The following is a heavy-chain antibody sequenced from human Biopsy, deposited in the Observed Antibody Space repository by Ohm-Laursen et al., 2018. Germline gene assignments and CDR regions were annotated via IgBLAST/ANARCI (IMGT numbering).Heavy chain of an antibody. Sequence: SLRLSCTASGFTFENYAMNWVRQAPGKGLEWVSGISWNSGSVIYADSVKGRFTISRDNAKNSLYLQMHSLRAEDTAFYYCAKASGYSSGWPIDYWGQGNLVTVSS. D-gene: IGHD6-19*01. V-gene: IGHV3-9*01. CDR2: ISWNSGSV. CDR1: GFTFENYA. J-gene: IGHJ4*02. CDR3: AKASGYSSGWPIDY.